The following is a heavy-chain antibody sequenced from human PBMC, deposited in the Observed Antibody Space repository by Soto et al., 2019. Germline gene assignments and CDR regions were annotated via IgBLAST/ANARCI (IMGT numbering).Heavy chain of an antibody. CDR3: ARTNYDILTGYWKYYFDY. CDR1: GYSFTSYW. Sequence: GGSLRLSCKGSGYSFTSYWIGWVRQMPGKGLEWMGIIYPGDSDTRYSPSFQGQVTISADKSISTAYLQWSSLKASDTAMYYCARTNYDILTGYWKYYFDYWGQGTLVTVSS. D-gene: IGHD3-9*01. V-gene: IGHV5-51*01. J-gene: IGHJ4*02. CDR2: IYPGDSDT.